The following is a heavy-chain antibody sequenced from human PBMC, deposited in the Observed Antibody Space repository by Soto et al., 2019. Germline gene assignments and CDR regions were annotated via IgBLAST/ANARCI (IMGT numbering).Heavy chain of an antibody. CDR3: ARGLVVTAKGWFDL. D-gene: IGHD2-21*02. V-gene: IGHV3-30-3*02. Sequence: QQQLVESGGGVVQRGESLRLSCAASGFTFSSYSMNWVRQSPGKGVEWVAVISYDGNRIYYADSVKGRFTISRDNAKNTMFLQMSGLRPEDTAVYYCARGLVVTAKGWFDLWGQGTQVTVSS. J-gene: IGHJ5*02. CDR2: ISYDGNRI. CDR1: GFTFSSYS.